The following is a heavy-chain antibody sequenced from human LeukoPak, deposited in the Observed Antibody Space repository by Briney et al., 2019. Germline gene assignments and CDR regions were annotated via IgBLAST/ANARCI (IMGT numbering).Heavy chain of an antibody. D-gene: IGHD5-24*01. J-gene: IGHJ4*02. CDR1: GGSISSYY. CDR2: IYYSGST. CDR3: ARDGSRGHY. V-gene: IGHV4-59*05. Sequence: PSETLSLTCTVSGGSISSYYWSWIRQPPGKGLEWIGSIYYSGSTYYNPSLKSRVTISVDTSKNQFSLKLSSVTAADTAVYYCARDGSRGHYWGQGTLVTVSS.